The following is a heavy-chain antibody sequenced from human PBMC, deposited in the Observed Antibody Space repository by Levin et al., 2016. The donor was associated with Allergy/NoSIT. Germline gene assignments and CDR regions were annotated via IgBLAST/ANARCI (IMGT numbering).Heavy chain of an antibody. J-gene: IGHJ3*02. CDR2: IVTIFDSA. CDR3: ARDRGIAVAAGRAFDI. D-gene: IGHD6-19*01. Sequence: SVKVSCKASEDTFRNYAINWVRQAPGQGLEWVGGIVTIFDSATYGQKFQGRVTITADDSTNTAYMVLSSLRSDDTAVYYCARDRGIAVAAGRAFDIWGQGTMVTVSS. V-gene: IGHV1-69*13. CDR1: EDTFRNYA.